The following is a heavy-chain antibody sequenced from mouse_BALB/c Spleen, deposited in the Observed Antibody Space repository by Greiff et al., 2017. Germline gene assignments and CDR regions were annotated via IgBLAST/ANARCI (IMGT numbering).Heavy chain of an antibody. CDR3: TRVDYGYYIDY. CDR2: IYPGSGST. CDR1: GYTFTSYW. Sequence: LQQPGSELVRPGASVKLSCKASGYTFTSYWMHWVKQRPGQGLEWIGNIYPGSGSTNYDEKFKSKATLTVDTSSSTAYMQLSSLTSEDSAVYYCTRVDYGYYIDYWGQGTTLTVSS. J-gene: IGHJ2*01. D-gene: IGHD2-2*01. V-gene: IGHV1S22*01.